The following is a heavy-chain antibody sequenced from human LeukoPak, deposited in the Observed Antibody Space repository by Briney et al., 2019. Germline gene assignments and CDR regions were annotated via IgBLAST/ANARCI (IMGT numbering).Heavy chain of an antibody. CDR2: INHSGST. CDR3: ARGHVGFGDYYYYYYYMDV. CDR1: GGSFSGYY. V-gene: IGHV4-34*01. D-gene: IGHD3-10*01. J-gene: IGHJ6*03. Sequence: SETLSLTCGVYGGSFSGYYWSWIRQPPGKGLEWIGEINHSGSTNYNPSLKSRVTISVDTSKNQFSLKLSSVTAADTAVYYCARGHVGFGDYYYYYYYMDVWGKGTTVTVSS.